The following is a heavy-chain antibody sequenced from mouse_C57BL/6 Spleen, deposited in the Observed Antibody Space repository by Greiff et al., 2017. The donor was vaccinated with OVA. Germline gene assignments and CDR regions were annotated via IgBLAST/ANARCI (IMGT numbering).Heavy chain of an antibody. CDR1: GYAFSSSW. J-gene: IGHJ2*01. CDR2: IYPGDGDT. D-gene: IGHD1-1*01. V-gene: IGHV1-82*01. Sequence: QVQLKESGPELVKPGASVKLSCKASGYAFSSSWMNWVKQRPGKGLEWIGRIYPGDGDTNYNGKFKGKATLTADKSSSTAYMQLSSLTSEDSAVYFCARNYYGSSYPFDYWGQGTTLTVSS. CDR3: ARNYYGSSYPFDY.